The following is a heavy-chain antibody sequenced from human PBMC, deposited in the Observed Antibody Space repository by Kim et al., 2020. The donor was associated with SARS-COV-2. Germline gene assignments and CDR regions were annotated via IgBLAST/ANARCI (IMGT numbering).Heavy chain of an antibody. Sequence: ESVKGRFTISRDNYNDTVYLQMNSLRAEDTAVYYCAKFGMVVVPAAHPFDYWGQGTLVTVSS. CDR3: AKFGMVVVPAAHPFDY. D-gene: IGHD2-2*01. J-gene: IGHJ4*02. V-gene: IGHV3-23*01.